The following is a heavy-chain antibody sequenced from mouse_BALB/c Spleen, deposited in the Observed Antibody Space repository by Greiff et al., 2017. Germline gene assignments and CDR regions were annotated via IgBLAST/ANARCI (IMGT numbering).Heavy chain of an antibody. D-gene: IGHD2-2*01. Sequence: VQLQQSGAELAKPGASVKMSCKASGNTFTSYWMHWVKQRPGQGLEWIGYINPSTGYTEYNQKFKDKATLTADKSSSTAYMQLSSLTSEDSAVYYCAIYYGYVHWYFDVWGAGTTVTVSS. CDR1: GNTFTSYW. V-gene: IGHV1-7*01. CDR3: AIYYGYVHWYFDV. CDR2: INPSTGYT. J-gene: IGHJ1*01.